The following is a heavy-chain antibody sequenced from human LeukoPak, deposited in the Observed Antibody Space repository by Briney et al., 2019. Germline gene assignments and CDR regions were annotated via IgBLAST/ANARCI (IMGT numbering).Heavy chain of an antibody. CDR3: AKDFSVGVTMFRGPFDP. J-gene: IGHJ5*02. CDR1: GFTFSSFA. Sequence: AGGSLRLSCSASGFTFSSFAMSWVRQAPGKGLEWVSGISGSGGSTYYADSMKGRFTISRDNSKNTLYLQINSLRAEDTAVYYCAKDFSVGVTMFRGPFDPWGQGTLVTVSS. CDR2: ISGSGGST. D-gene: IGHD3-10*01. V-gene: IGHV3-23*01.